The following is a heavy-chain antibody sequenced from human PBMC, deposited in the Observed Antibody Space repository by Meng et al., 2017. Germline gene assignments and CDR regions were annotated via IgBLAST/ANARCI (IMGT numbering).Heavy chain of an antibody. CDR2: ISWNSGSI. Sequence: SLKISCAASGFTFDDYAMHWVRQAPGKGLEWVSGISWNSGSIGYADSVKGRFTISRDNAKNSLYLQMNSLRAEDMALYYCAKDRSSLLYCSGGSCYSGAFDIWGQGTMVTVSS. CDR1: GFTFDDYA. V-gene: IGHV3-9*03. D-gene: IGHD2-15*01. CDR3: AKDRSSLLYCSGGSCYSGAFDI. J-gene: IGHJ3*02.